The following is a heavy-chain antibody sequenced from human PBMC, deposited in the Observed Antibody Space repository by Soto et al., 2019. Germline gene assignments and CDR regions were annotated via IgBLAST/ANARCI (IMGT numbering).Heavy chain of an antibody. CDR1: RFPLSTSSGVG. CDR2: IYWDDEK. D-gene: IGHD1-26*01. J-gene: IGHJ4*02. V-gene: IGHV2-5*02. CDR3: AHILGIGGYYEGFDY. Sequence: QITLKESGPTLVKPTQTLTMTCTFSRFPLSTSSGVGVGWIRQPPGKALEWLAFIYWDDEKRYSPSLKSRLTVTKDTSKNQVVLILTNMDPVDTATYYCAHILGIGGYYEGFDYWGPGALVTVSS.